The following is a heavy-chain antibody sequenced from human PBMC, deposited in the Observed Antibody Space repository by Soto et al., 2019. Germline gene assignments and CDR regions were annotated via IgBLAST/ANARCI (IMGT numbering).Heavy chain of an antibody. D-gene: IGHD3-22*01. J-gene: IGHJ4*02. V-gene: IGHV4-59*01. CDR2: IYYSGST. CDR3: ARTMYYYDSSGYYSYYFDY. Sequence: SETLSLTCTVSGGSISSYYWSWIRQPPGKGLEWIGYIYYSGSTNYNPSLKSRVTISVDTSKNQFSLKLSSVTAADTAVYYCARTMYYYDSSGYYSYYFDYWGQGTLVTVSS. CDR1: GGSISSYY.